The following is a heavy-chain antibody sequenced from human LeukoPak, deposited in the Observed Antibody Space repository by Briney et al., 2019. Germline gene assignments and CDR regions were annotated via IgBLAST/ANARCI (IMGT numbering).Heavy chain of an antibody. CDR2: ISGSGGST. CDR3: AKDHSTPLYYYDSSAREAFEI. V-gene: IGHV3-23*01. J-gene: IGHJ3*02. CDR1: GFTFSSYA. Sequence: GGSESLLCAASGFTFSSYAMSWVRQAPGKGLEWVSAISGSGGSTYYADSVKGRFTISRDKSKNTLHLQMNSLGAEDTAVYYCAKDHSTPLYYYDSSAREAFEITGPGALCTASS. D-gene: IGHD3-22*01.